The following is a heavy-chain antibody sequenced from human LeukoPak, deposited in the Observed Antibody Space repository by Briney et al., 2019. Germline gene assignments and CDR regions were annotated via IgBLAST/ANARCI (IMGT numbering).Heavy chain of an antibody. Sequence: GGSLRLPCAASGFTFSSYAMSWVRQARGKGLEWVSAISGSGGSTYYADSVKGRFTISRDNSKNTLYLQMNSMRAEDTAVYYCAKERGAYGDVVDYWGQGTLVTVSS. CDR2: ISGSGGST. CDR1: GFTFSSYA. V-gene: IGHV3-23*01. D-gene: IGHD4-17*01. CDR3: AKERGAYGDVVDY. J-gene: IGHJ4*02.